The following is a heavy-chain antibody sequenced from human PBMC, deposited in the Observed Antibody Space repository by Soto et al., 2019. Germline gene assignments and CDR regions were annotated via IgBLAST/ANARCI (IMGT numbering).Heavy chain of an antibody. D-gene: IGHD6-13*01. Sequence: PSETLSLTCTVSGGSISSSSYYWGWIRQPPGKGLEWIGSIYYSGSTYYNPSLKSRVTISVDTSKNQFSLKLSSVTAADTAVYYCGGSPRALHWYFDLWGRGTLVTVSS. CDR3: GGSPRALHWYFDL. CDR1: GGSISSSSYY. CDR2: IYYSGST. J-gene: IGHJ2*01. V-gene: IGHV4-39*01.